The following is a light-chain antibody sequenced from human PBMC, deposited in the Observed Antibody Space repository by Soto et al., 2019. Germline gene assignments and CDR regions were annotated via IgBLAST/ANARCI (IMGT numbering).Light chain of an antibody. CDR1: SSDVGGYNY. Sequence: QSALTQPPSASGSPGQSVTISCTGTSSDVGGYNYVSWYQQHPGKAPKLMIYEVSKRPSGIPDRFSGSKSGKTASLTVSGLQADDAADYYCSSDAVSNILVLFGGGTKLTVL. CDR2: EVS. J-gene: IGLJ2*01. CDR3: SSDAVSNILVL. V-gene: IGLV2-8*01.